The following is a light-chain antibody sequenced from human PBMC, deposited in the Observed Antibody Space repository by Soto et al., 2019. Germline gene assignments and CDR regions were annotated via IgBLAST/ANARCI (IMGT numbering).Light chain of an antibody. V-gene: IGKV1-5*03. J-gene: IGKJ2*01. CDR2: EAS. CDR1: QTVYSW. CDR3: QQYSSYSPYT. Sequence: DIQMTQSPSTVSASVGDRVTITCRASQTVYSWLAWYQQKPGKAPKLLISEASTLQSGVPSRFAGSGSGTELTLAISRLQPDDFATYYCQQYSSYSPYTFGQGTKVEI.